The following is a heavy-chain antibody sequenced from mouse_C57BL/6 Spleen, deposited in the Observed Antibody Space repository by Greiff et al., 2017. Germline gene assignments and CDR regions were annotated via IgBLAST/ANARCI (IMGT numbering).Heavy chain of an antibody. J-gene: IGHJ2*01. Sequence: QVQLQQPGAELVRPGSSVKLSCKASGYTFTSYWMHWVKQRPIQGLEWIGNIDPSDSETHYNQKFKDKATLTVDKSSSTAYMQLSSLTSEDSAVYSGAVGYDYPYYFDYWGQGTTLTVSS. CDR3: AVGYDYPYYFDY. CDR1: GYTFTSYW. V-gene: IGHV1-52*01. D-gene: IGHD2-4*01. CDR2: IDPSDSET.